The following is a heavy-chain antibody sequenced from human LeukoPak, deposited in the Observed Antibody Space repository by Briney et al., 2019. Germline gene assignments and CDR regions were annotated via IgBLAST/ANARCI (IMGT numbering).Heavy chain of an antibody. V-gene: IGHV4-59*01. Sequence: SETLSLTCMDSGDSIRTSSWISGRQPPGKGLEWVGCIYNSGSTNYNPSLKSRVTLSVDTSKNQFSLKLNSVTAADTAVYYCARHGLYSGYEYYLDFWGQGTLVTVSS. J-gene: IGHJ4*02. D-gene: IGHD5-12*01. CDR1: GDSIRTSS. CDR2: IYNSGST. CDR3: ARHGLYSGYEYYLDF.